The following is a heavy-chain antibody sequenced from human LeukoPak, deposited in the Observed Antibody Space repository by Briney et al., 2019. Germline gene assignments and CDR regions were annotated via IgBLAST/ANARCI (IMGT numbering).Heavy chain of an antibody. Sequence: GASVKVSCKASGYTFTSYDINWVRQATGQGLEWMGWMNPNSGNTGYAQKFQGRVTMTRNTSISTAYMELSSLRSEDTAVYCCARVRRFLEWLFPGGYYYYGMDVWGQGTTVTVSS. CDR2: MNPNSGNT. V-gene: IGHV1-8*01. CDR1: GYTFTSYD. D-gene: IGHD3-3*01. CDR3: ARVRRFLEWLFPGGYYYYGMDV. J-gene: IGHJ6*02.